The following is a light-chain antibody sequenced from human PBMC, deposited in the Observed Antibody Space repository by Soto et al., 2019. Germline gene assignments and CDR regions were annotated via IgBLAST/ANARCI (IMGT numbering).Light chain of an antibody. J-gene: IGKJ5*01. V-gene: IGKV3-20*01. CDR1: QSVDTS. Sequence: EIVLTQSPDTLSLSPGERATVSCRASQSVDTSVAWYQKKPGQAPRLLIYGTSSMAIGIPGRFSGSGSGTDFTLTISRVEPEDFAVYYCQQYDTSPTTFGQGARLDNK. CDR3: QQYDTSPTT. CDR2: GTS.